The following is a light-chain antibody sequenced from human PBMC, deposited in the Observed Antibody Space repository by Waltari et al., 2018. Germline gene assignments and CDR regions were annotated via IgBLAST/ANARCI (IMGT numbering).Light chain of an antibody. J-gene: IGLJ2*01. V-gene: IGLV2-8*01. CDR1: SSDVGGYNY. Sequence: QSALTQPPSASGSPGQSVTISCTGTSSDVGGYNYVSWYQQHPGKAPKLMIYEVSKRPSGVPDRVSGSKPGTTASRTVSGLQAEDEADYCCSSYAGSNNLVFGGGTKLTVL. CDR3: SSYAGSNNLV. CDR2: EVS.